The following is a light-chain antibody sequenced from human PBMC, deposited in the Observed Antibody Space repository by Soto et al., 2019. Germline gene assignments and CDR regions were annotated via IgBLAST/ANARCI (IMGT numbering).Light chain of an antibody. V-gene: IGKV1-9*01. Sequence: IQLTQSPSSLSASVGDRVTITCRASQGISSYFAWYQQKPGKAPNLLISTASTLQSGVPSRFSGSGSGTDFTLTISSLQPEEFATYYCQQLNSYPRTFGQGTKVEI. J-gene: IGKJ1*01. CDR2: TAS. CDR3: QQLNSYPRT. CDR1: QGISSY.